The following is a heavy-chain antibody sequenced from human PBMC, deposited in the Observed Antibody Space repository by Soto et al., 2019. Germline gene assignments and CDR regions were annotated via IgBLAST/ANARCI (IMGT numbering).Heavy chain of an antibody. CDR1: GFTFDDYA. D-gene: IGHD2-15*01. CDR2: ISWNSQSI. J-gene: IGHJ5*01. V-gene: IGHV3-9*01. Sequence: EVQLVESGGGLVQPGTSLRLSCATSGFTFDDYAMHWVRQAPGKGLEWVSGISWNSQSIGYAKSVKGRFTISRDYAKKSLFLHLSSLRPEETAVYFCAKAAGLRYLDSWGQGTRVTVSS. CDR3: AKAAGLRYLDS.